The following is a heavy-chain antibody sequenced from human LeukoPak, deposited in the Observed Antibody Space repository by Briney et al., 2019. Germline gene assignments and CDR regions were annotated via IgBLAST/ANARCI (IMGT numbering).Heavy chain of an antibody. V-gene: IGHV1-18*01. CDR3: ARDCGNCGGAPDDTFDI. J-gene: IGHJ3*02. CDR2: MSAYTGNT. CDR1: GYTFTTYG. D-gene: IGHD2-21*01. Sequence: ASVKVSCKASGYTFTTYGISWVRQAPGQGLEWMGWMSAYTGNTNYAQKVQGRVTMTTDTSTSTAYMELRSLRSDDTAVYYCARDCGNCGGAPDDTFDIWGQGTMDTVSS.